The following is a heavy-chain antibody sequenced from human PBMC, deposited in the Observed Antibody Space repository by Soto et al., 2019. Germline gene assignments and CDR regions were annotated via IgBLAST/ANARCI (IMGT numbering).Heavy chain of an antibody. J-gene: IGHJ6*02. CDR1: GYTFTSYG. CDR3: ASFSRAATDPYGMDV. V-gene: IGHV1-18*01. CDR2: ISAYNGNT. D-gene: IGHD6-13*01. Sequence: ASVKVSCKASGYTFTSYGISWVRQAPGQGLEWMGWISAYNGNTNYAQKLQGRVTMTTDTSTSTAYMELRSLRSDDTAVYYCASFSRAATDPYGMDVWGQGTTVTVSS.